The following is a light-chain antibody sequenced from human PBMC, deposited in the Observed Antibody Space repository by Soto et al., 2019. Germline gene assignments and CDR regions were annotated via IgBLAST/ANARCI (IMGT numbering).Light chain of an antibody. Sequence: QSVLTQPASVSGSPGQSIAISCTGTSIDIGHYDYVSWYQQHPGKAPKLMIYHVTYRPSGVSNRYSGSKSGNSASLTISGLQAEDEADYYCSSYTRNTALVFGPGTKVTVL. V-gene: IGLV2-14*03. CDR2: HVT. J-gene: IGLJ1*01. CDR3: SSYTRNTALV. CDR1: SIDIGHYDY.